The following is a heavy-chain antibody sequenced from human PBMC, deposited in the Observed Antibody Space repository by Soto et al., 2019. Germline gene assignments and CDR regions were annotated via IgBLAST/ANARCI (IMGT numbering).Heavy chain of an antibody. CDR1: GYTFTSYY. D-gene: IGHD3-16*01. Sequence: ASVKVSCKASGYTFTSYYMHWVRQAPGQGLEWMGIINPSGGSTSYAQKFQGRVTMTRDTSTSTVYMELSSLRSEDTAVYYCARDRGLGEDELDLYYFDYWGQGTLVTVSS. J-gene: IGHJ4*02. CDR3: ARDRGLGEDELDLYYFDY. CDR2: INPSGGST. V-gene: IGHV1-46*01.